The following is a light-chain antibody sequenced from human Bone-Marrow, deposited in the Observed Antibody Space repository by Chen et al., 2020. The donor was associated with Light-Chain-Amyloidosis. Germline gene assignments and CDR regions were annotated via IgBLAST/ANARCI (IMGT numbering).Light chain of an antibody. CDR3: SSFTRNNALV. CDR1: SSDVGGYNY. V-gene: IGLV2-14*03. CDR2: DVT. Sequence: QSALTQPASVSGSPRQAITLSCTGTSSDVGGYNYVSWYQQHPGKAPKLIIYDVTYRPSGVSNRFSGSKSGNTASLTISGLRAEDEADYYCSSFTRNNALVFGGGTKLTVL. J-gene: IGLJ2*01.